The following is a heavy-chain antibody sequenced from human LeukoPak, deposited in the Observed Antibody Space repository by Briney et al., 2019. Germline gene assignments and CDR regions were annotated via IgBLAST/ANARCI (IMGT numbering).Heavy chain of an antibody. CDR2: IHHSGST. V-gene: IGHV4-4*09. CDR3: ASPRGGVAVSGRGDFDI. Sequence: PSETLSLTCGVSGASISSYYWSWIRQSPGKGLEWIGYIHHSGSTDYHPSLKGRVTISADTSQSQFSLSLTSVTAADTAVYFCASPRGGVAVSGRGDFDIWGQGTVVTVSP. D-gene: IGHD6-19*01. J-gene: IGHJ3*02. CDR1: GASISSYY.